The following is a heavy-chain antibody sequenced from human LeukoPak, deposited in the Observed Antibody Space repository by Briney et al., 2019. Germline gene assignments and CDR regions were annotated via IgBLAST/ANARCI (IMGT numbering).Heavy chain of an antibody. Sequence: PSETLSLTCTVSGGSISGYYWSWIRQPPGKGLEWIGNIYTSGSTNYNPSLKNRVTISVDTSKNQFSLKLSSVTAADTAVYYCAKNAISHSNHYYYYMDVWGKGTTVTVSS. CDR1: GGSISGYY. CDR2: IYTSGST. J-gene: IGHJ6*03. D-gene: IGHD4-11*01. CDR3: AKNAISHSNHYYYYMDV. V-gene: IGHV4-4*09.